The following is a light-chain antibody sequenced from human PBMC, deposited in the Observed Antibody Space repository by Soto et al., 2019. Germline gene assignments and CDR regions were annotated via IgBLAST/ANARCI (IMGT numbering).Light chain of an antibody. J-gene: IGKJ4*01. CDR1: QSVSSN. CDR2: GAS. V-gene: IGKV3-15*01. CDR3: QEYNNWPSLT. Sequence: EIVMTQSPATLSVSPGERATLACRASQSVSSNLAWYQQKPGQAPRLLIYGASTRATGIPARFRGSGSGTDFTPTISSLQSEDFALSYCQEYNNWPSLTFGGGTKVEIK.